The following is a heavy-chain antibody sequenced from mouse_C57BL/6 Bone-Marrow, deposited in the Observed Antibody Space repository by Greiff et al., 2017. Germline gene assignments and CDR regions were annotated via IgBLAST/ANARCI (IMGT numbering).Heavy chain of an antibody. CDR2: INYDGSST. D-gene: IGHD1-1*01. J-gene: IGHJ2*01. CDR3: ARITTVVAKKIDYFDY. CDR1: GFTFSDYY. Sequence: EVKLVESEGGLVQPGSSMKLSCTASGFTFSDYYMAWVRQVPEKGLEWVANINYDGSSTYYLDSLKSRFIISRDNAKNILYLQMSSLKSEDTATYYCARITTVVAKKIDYFDYWGQGTTLTVSS. V-gene: IGHV5-16*01.